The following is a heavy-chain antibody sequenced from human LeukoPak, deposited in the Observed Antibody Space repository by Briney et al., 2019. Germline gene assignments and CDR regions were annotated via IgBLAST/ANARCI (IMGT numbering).Heavy chain of an antibody. J-gene: IGHJ3*02. V-gene: IGHV4-39*07. Sequence: SETLSLTCTVSGGSISSSSYYWGWIRQPPGRGLEWIGSIYYSGSTYYNPSLKSRVTISVDTSKNQFSLKLSSVTAADTAVYYCARNGPTAGGHFDIWGQGTMVTVSS. CDR1: GGSISSSSYY. CDR2: IYYSGST. CDR3: ARNGPTAGGHFDI. D-gene: IGHD6-13*01.